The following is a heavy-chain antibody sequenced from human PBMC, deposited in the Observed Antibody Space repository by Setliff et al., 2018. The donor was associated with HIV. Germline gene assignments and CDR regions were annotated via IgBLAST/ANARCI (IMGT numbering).Heavy chain of an antibody. Sequence: SETLSLTCDVSDDSFSNYDWSWIRQPPGKALQWIGYISSSGTTNYNPSIRSRVTISTVTYNTRFFLWLRTVTATDTDTYFCAILGKAIDDGGSSLRLDFWGQEMLVTVSS. V-gene: IGHV4-4*09. CDR3: AILGKAIDDGGSSLRLDF. CDR2: ISSSGTT. J-gene: IGHJ4*02. D-gene: IGHD2-15*01. CDR1: DDSFSNYD.